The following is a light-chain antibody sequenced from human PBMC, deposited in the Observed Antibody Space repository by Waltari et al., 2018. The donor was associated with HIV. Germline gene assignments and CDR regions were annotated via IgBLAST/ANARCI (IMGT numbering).Light chain of an antibody. CDR1: SGSIASNY. J-gene: IGLJ2*01. Sequence: NLMLTQPRSVSGSPGNTVTISCTRSSGSIASNYVQWFHQRPGSSPPTLLFWDDHRPSGVPYRFSSSIARSSHSASLPLPGLQSASQVAYYCHSFYFPALVFGGGTRLTVL. V-gene: IGLV6-57*01. CDR2: WDD. CDR3: HSFYFPALV.